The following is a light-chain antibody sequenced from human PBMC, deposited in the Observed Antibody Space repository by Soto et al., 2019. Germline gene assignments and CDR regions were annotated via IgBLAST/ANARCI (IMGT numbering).Light chain of an antibody. CDR1: QSISTW. CDR2: KAS. J-gene: IGKJ4*01. V-gene: IGKV1-5*03. Sequence: DIQMTQSPSTLSASVGDRVTVTCRASQSISTWLAWYQRKPGKAPKLLIYKASILESGVPSRFSGSASGTEFTLTLSSLQPDDFATYCCQQYNTYSFTFGGGTKVEIK. CDR3: QQYNTYSFT.